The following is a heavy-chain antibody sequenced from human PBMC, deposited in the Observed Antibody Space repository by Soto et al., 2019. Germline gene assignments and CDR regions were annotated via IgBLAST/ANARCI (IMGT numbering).Heavy chain of an antibody. V-gene: IGHV4-31*03. D-gene: IGHD4-4*01. J-gene: IGHJ5*02. CDR2: ISSSGSP. Sequence: QVKLQESGPGLVKPSQTLSLTCTVSGDSMSSGGYFWVWIRQHPGKGLEWIGHISSSGSPHPNPDPKSRVSMSVNTSNNQGSLKLSSVTNDVTGEYYGARGAEYTASGGNQGYRFDHSDQRTIATVS. CDR3: ARGAEYTASGGNQGYRFDH. CDR1: GDSMSSGGYF.